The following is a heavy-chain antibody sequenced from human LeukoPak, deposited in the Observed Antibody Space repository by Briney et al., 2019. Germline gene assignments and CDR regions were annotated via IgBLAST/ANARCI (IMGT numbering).Heavy chain of an antibody. D-gene: IGHD3-3*01. CDR2: IYTSGST. V-gene: IGHV4-61*02. Sequence: SETLSLTCTVSGGSISSGSYYWSWIRQPAGKGLEWIGRIYTSGSTNYNPSLKSRVTISVDTSKNQFSLKLSSVTAADTAVYYCARDLSFWSGPVWAFDIWGQGTMVTVSS. CDR1: GGSISSGSYY. J-gene: IGHJ3*02. CDR3: ARDLSFWSGPVWAFDI.